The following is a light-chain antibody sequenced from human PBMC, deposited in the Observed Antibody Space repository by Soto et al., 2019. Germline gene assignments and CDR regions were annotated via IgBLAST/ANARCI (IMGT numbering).Light chain of an antibody. V-gene: IGLV2-14*01. J-gene: IGLJ2*01. Sequence: QSALTQPASVSGSPGQSITISCTGTSSDVGGYNYVSWYQQHPGKAPKVMIYDVSNRPSGVSNRFSGSKSGNTASLTISGLQAEDVADYYCSSYTRGSTLVFGGGTKLTVL. CDR1: SSDVGGYNY. CDR3: SSYTRGSTLV. CDR2: DVS.